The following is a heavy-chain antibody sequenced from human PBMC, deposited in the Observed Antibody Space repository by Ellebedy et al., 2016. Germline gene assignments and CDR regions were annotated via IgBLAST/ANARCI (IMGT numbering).Heavy chain of an antibody. CDR2: VNHSGNT. CDR3: ASQFCGGDCYSWRLTARKHFKP. J-gene: IGHJ1*01. CDR1: GGSLSGSY. Sequence: SETLSLTXAVYGGSLSGSYWSWIRQTPGKGLEWIGEVNHSGNTNYNPSLVSRVTISVDTSNNQFSLRLASVTAADTAVYYCASQFCGGDCYSWRLTARKHFKPWGQGPLVIVSS. D-gene: IGHD2-21*02. V-gene: IGHV4-34*01.